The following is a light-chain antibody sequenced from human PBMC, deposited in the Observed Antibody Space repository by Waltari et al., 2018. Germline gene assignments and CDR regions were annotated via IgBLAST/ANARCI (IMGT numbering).Light chain of an antibody. CDR3: QKHKRLPSV. CDR1: QSVGRY. CDR2: GAS. Sequence: DTVLTQSPGTLSLSPGERATLSCRASQSVGRYLVWYQQKPGQAPRLLIYGASSRAAGIPDRFSGSGSGTDFSLTISRLEPEDVAVYYCQKHKRLPSVFGQGTKVEIK. V-gene: IGKV3-20*01. J-gene: IGKJ1*01.